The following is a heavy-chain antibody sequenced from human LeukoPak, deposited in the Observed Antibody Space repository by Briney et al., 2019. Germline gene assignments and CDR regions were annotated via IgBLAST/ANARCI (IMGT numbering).Heavy chain of an antibody. Sequence: GASVKVSCKASGGTFSSYAISWVRQAPGQGLEWMGGIIPIFGTANYAQKFQGRVTITTDESTSTAYMELSSLRSEDTAVYYCASVGLRFLTYYFDYWGQGTLVTVSS. D-gene: IGHD3-3*01. CDR3: ASVGLRFLTYYFDY. J-gene: IGHJ4*02. V-gene: IGHV1-69*05. CDR2: IIPIFGTA. CDR1: GGTFSSYA.